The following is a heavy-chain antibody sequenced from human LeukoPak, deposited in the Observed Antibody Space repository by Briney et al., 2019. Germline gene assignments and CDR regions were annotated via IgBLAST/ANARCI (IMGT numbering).Heavy chain of an antibody. Sequence: GASVKVSCKASGYTFTSYDINWVRQATGQGLEWMGWMNPNSGNTGYAQKSQGRVTMTRNTSISTAYMELSSLRSEDTAVYYCARAENDYTKFDPWGQGTLVTVSS. V-gene: IGHV1-8*01. CDR2: MNPNSGNT. CDR1: GYTFTSYD. J-gene: IGHJ5*02. D-gene: IGHD4-11*01. CDR3: ARAENDYTKFDP.